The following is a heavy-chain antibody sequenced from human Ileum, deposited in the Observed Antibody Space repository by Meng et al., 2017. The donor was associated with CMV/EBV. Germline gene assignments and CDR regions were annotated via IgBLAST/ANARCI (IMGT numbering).Heavy chain of an antibody. D-gene: IGHD2-15*01. Sequence: SETLSLTCTVSGGSISSCYWSWIRQPPGKGLEWIGYIYYSGTTNYNPSLRSRVTISVDTSKSQFSLKLSSVTAAGTAVYYCARGLIGYADCWGQGTLVTVSS. CDR3: ARGLIGYADC. CDR2: IYYSGTT. V-gene: IGHV4-59*08. J-gene: IGHJ4*02. CDR1: GGSISSCY.